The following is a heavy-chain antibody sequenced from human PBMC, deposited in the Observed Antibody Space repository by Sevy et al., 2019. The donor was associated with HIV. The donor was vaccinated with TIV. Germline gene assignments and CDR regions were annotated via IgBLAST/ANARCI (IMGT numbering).Heavy chain of an antibody. CDR2: INWNGGST. Sequence: GGSLRLSCAASGFTFDDYGMSWVRQAPGKGLEWVSGINWNGGSTGYADSVKGRFTISRDNAKNSLYLQMNSLRAEDTALYYCAREGCSSTSCPPFDYWGQGTLVTVSS. CDR3: AREGCSSTSCPPFDY. J-gene: IGHJ4*02. D-gene: IGHD2-2*01. V-gene: IGHV3-20*04. CDR1: GFTFDDYG.